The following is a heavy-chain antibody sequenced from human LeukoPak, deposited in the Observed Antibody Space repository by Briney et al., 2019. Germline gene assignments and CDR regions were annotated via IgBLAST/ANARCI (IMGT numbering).Heavy chain of an antibody. D-gene: IGHD1-7*01. Sequence: SETLSLTCTVSGGSISGYYWSWIRQPAGKGLEWIGRVYTSGSTHYNPSLKSRVTMSVDTSKNQFSLKLSSVTAADTAVYYCARLIAGTTTAFGIWGQGTMVTVSS. CDR2: VYTSGST. V-gene: IGHV4-4*07. CDR1: GGSISGYY. J-gene: IGHJ3*02. CDR3: ARLIAGTTTAFGI.